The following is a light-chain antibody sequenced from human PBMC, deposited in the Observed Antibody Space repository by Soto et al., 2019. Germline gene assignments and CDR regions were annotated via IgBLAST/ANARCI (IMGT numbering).Light chain of an antibody. Sequence: QSVLTQPASVSGSPGQSITISCTGTSSDVGGYNYVSWYQQHPGKAPKLMIYEFSNRPSGVSNRFSGSKSGNTASLTISGLQAEDEADYYCSSYTSSSTLVVFGTGTKLTVL. V-gene: IGLV2-14*01. CDR1: SSDVGGYNY. CDR2: EFS. CDR3: SSYTSSSTLVV. J-gene: IGLJ1*01.